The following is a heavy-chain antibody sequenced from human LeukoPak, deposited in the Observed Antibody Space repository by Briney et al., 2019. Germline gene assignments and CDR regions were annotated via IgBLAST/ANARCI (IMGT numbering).Heavy chain of an antibody. J-gene: IGHJ3*02. V-gene: IGHV3-64*01. D-gene: IGHD1-26*01. Sequence: ETLSLTCTVSGGSVSSYYCSWIRQPPGKGLEYVSAISSNGGSTYYANSVKGRFTISRDNSKNTLYLQMGSLRAEDMAVYYCARVSWELLHDAFDIWGQGTMVTVSS. CDR3: ARVSWELLHDAFDI. CDR1: GGSVSSYY. CDR2: ISSNGGST.